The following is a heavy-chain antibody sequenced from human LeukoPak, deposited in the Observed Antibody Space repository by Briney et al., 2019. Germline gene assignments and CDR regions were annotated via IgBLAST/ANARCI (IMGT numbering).Heavy chain of an antibody. CDR1: GFFTFNNYW. Sequence: PGGSFTGACAASGFFTFNNYWMHWVRQAPGKGLVWVSRINTDGSTPDYSEAVKGRFTISRDNAKNILYLQMNSLRVEDTAVYYCARAYSSGLAYWGRDPRH. CDR3: ARAYSSGLAY. V-gene: IGHV3-74*01. J-gene: IGHJ4*03. CDR2: INTDGSTP. D-gene: IGHD3-22*01.